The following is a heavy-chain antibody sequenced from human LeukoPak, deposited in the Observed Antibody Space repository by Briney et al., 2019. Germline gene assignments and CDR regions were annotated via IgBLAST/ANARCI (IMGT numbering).Heavy chain of an antibody. D-gene: IGHD2-2*01. V-gene: IGHV1-18*01. CDR2: ISVYNGNT. J-gene: IGHJ6*02. Sequence: ASVKVSCKASGYTFSSYGFIWVRQAPGQGLEWMGWISVYNGNTRYAQKLQGGVTMTTDTSTGTAHMELRGLRSDDTAVYYCARQGCSTTSCTDQYYYYGVDVWGQGTTVTVSS. CDR3: ARQGCSTTSCTDQYYYYGVDV. CDR1: GYTFSSYG.